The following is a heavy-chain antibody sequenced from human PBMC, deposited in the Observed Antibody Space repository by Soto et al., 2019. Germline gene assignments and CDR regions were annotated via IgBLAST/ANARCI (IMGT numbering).Heavy chain of an antibody. D-gene: IGHD5-12*01. CDR2: IYSGGST. CDR3: ARDTRLARRYYYYSMDV. Sequence: GGSLRLSCAASGFTVSSNYMSWVRQAPGKGLEWVSVIYSGGSTYYADSVKGRFTISRDNSKNTLYLQMNSLRAEDTAVYYCARDTRLARRYYYYSMDVWGQGTTVTVSS. V-gene: IGHV3-53*01. J-gene: IGHJ6*02. CDR1: GFTVSSNY.